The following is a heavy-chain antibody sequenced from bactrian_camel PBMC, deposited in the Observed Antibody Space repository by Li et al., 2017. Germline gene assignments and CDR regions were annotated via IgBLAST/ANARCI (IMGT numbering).Heavy chain of an antibody. CDR3: ARRVYYGGGYYYHDFGY. CDR2: INSGGGST. D-gene: IGHD2*01. J-gene: IGHJ6*01. Sequence: DVQLVESWGGLVQPGESLRLSCVASGFGFNTYAMSWVRQAPGKGLEWVSTINSGGGSTYYADSVKGRFTISRDNAKDTLYLQLNSPKTEDTAMYYCARRVYYGGGYYYHDFGYWGQGTQVTVS. CDR1: GFGFNTYA. V-gene: IGHV3S40*01.